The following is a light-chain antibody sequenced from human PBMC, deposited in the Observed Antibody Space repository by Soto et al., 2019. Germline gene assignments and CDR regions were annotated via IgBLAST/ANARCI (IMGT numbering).Light chain of an antibody. CDR1: QDIANY. V-gene: IGKV1-27*01. CDR2: GAI. Sequence: DIQMTQSPSSLSASVGDRVTITCRASQDIANYLAWYQQKPGKVPKLLIYGAITLQSGVPSRFSGSGSGTDFTLTISSLQPEDVPTYYCQKYYNAPRTFGQGTKV. CDR3: QKYYNAPRT. J-gene: IGKJ1*01.